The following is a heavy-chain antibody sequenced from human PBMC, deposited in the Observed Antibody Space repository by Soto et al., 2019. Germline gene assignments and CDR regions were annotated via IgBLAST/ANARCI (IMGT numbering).Heavy chain of an antibody. CDR2: ISGSGGST. CDR1: GFTLSSYA. D-gene: IGHD2-2*02. CDR3: ASAGGIVVVPAAIFDY. V-gene: IGHV3-23*01. J-gene: IGHJ4*02. Sequence: GGSLRLSCAASGFTLSSYAMSWVRQAPGKGLEWVSAISGSGGSTYYADSVKGRFTISRDNSKNTLYLQMNSLRAEDTAVYYCASAGGIVVVPAAIFDYWGQGTLVTVS.